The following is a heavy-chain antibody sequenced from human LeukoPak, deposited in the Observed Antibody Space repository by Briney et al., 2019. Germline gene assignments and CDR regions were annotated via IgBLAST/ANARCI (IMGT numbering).Heavy chain of an antibody. CDR3: ARVPITMVRGVFNWYFDL. J-gene: IGHJ2*01. CDR2: IYYSGST. CDR1: GGSISSTNYY. D-gene: IGHD3-10*01. V-gene: IGHV4-61*05. Sequence: SETLSLTCTVSGGSISSTNYYWGWLRQPPGTGLQWIGYIYYSGSTNYNPSLKSRVTISVDTSKNQFSLKLSSVTAADTAVYYCARVPITMVRGVFNWYFDLWGRGTLVTVSS.